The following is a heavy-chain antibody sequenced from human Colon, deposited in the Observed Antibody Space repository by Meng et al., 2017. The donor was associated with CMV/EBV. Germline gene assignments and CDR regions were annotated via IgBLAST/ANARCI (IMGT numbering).Heavy chain of an antibody. V-gene: IGHV3-30*04. D-gene: IGHD4-11*01. J-gene: IGHJ5*02. CDR1: GFSFNAYP. CDR2: VSHDGKNK. CDR3: ARGSNSSFDP. Sequence: GESLKISFAASGFSFNAYPIHWVRQAPGKGLEWVAIVSHDGKNKNYAESVKGRFTISRDNSQNTVNLQMNSLRGDDTALYYCARGSNSSFDPWGQGTLVTVSS.